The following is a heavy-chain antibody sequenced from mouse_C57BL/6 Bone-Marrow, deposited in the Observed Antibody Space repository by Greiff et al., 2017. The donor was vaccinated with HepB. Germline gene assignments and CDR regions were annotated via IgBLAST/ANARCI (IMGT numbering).Heavy chain of an antibody. D-gene: IGHD2-5*01. CDR3: ARYTGLYRNYGWFYAMDY. CDR2: IDPANGNT. V-gene: IGHV14-3*01. Sequence: EVQLQQSVAELVRPGASVKLSCTASGFNIKNTYMHWVKQRPEQGLEWIGRIDPANGNTKYAPKFQGKATITADTSSNTAYLQLSSLTSEDTAIYYCARYTGLYRNYGWFYAMDYWGQGTSVTVSS. J-gene: IGHJ4*01. CDR1: GFNIKNTY.